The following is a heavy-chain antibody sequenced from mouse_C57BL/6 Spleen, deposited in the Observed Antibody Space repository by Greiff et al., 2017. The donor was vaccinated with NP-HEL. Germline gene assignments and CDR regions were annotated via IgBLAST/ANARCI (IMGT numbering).Heavy chain of an antibody. J-gene: IGHJ4*01. CDR1: GYTFTSYW. CDR2: IDPSDSET. D-gene: IGHD2-5*01. Sequence: QVQLQQPGAELVRPGSSVKLSCKASGYTFTSYWMHWVKQRPIQGLEWIGNIDPSDSETHYNQKFKDKATLIVDKSSSTAYMQLSSLTSEDSAVYYCAREAYYSNSMDYWGQGTSVTVSS. CDR3: AREAYYSNSMDY. V-gene: IGHV1-52*01.